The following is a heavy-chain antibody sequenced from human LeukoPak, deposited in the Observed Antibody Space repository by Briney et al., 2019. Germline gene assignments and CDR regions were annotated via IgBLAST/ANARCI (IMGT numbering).Heavy chain of an antibody. CDR2: FDPEDGQK. D-gene: IGHD2/OR15-2a*01. V-gene: IGHV1-24*01. CDR3: ATTFRATDDDYYGMDV. CDR1: GYSVTQLS. J-gene: IGHJ6*02. Sequence: ASVKVSCKVSGYSVTQLSMHWVRQIPGKGLEWMGGFDPEDGQKIYAQKFQGRVTMTDYTSTDTAYIEVSGLRSDDTAVYFCATTFRATDDDYYGMDVWGQGTTVTVSS.